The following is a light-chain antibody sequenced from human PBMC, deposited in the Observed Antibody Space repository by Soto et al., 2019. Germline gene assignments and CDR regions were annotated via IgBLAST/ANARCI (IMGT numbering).Light chain of an antibody. CDR2: WTS. CDR1: QNILHSPNNQNA. V-gene: IGKV4-1*01. CDR3: QQFYATPT. Sequence: DIVMTQSPDSLAVSLGERATINCKSSQNILHSPNNQNALVLYQQKPGRPPKLLISWTSTRESGVPDRFSGSGSGTDFSLTITGLQAEDVAIYYCQQFYATPTFGGGTKVEIK. J-gene: IGKJ4*01.